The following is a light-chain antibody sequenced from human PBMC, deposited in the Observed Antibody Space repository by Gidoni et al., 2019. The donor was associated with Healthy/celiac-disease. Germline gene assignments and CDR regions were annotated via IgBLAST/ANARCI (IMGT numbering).Light chain of an antibody. V-gene: IGKV3-11*01. CDR2: DAS. CDR1: QSVSSY. Sequence: DIVLTQSPATLSSSPGERATLSCRASQSVSSYLAWYQQKPGQAPRLLIYDASIRATGLPAMFSGSGSGTYFPLIISLLAPEFFAVYFCQHRSNWPTFGGGTKVEIK. CDR3: QHRSNWPT. J-gene: IGKJ4*01.